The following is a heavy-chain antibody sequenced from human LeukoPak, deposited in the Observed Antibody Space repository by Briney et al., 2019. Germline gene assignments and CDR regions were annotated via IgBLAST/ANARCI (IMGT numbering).Heavy chain of an antibody. CDR3: AKWSGNRPLYYFDY. CDR1: GFTVSTNY. Sequence: PGGSLRLSCAASGFTVSTNYMGWVRQAPGKGLEWVSVIFGGGSTYYADSVKGRFTISRDNSKNTVYLQMNSLRADDTAVYYCAKWSGNRPLYYFDYWGQGTLVTVSS. D-gene: IGHD3-3*01. V-gene: IGHV3-53*05. J-gene: IGHJ4*02. CDR2: IFGGGST.